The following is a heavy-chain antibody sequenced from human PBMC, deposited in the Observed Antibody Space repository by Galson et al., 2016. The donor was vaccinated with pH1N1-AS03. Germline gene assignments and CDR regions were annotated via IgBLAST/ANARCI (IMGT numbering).Heavy chain of an antibody. J-gene: IGHJ6*02. CDR2: IDWDDGK. V-gene: IGHV2-70*20. CDR1: GFSLNTGGMC. D-gene: IGHD1-14*01. CDR3: ARHIGTAAGFFYYGMDV. Sequence: PALVKPTQTLTLTCTLSGFSLNTGGMCVSWVRQPPGKALEWLGLIDWDDGKYYNSSLETRLTISKDTSKNQVVLTMTNMDPVDTATYYCARHIGTAAGFFYYGMDVWGQGTTVTVSS.